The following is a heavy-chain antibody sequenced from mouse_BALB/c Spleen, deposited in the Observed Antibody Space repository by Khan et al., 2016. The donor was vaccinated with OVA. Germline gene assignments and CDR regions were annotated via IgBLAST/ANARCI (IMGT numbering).Heavy chain of an antibody. CDR3: ARRGLCDIFAY. CDR2: IDPTTGYT. Sequence: QVQLKESGAELAKPGASMKMSCKASGYTFTTYWMHWVKQRPGQGLEWIGYIDPTTGYTYYNEKFKDRATLTTDKSSSTAYMQLSSLTSEDSAVYCCARRGLCDIFAYWGQGTLVTVSA. V-gene: IGHV1-7*01. CDR1: GYTFTTYW. D-gene: IGHD1-1*02. J-gene: IGHJ3*01.